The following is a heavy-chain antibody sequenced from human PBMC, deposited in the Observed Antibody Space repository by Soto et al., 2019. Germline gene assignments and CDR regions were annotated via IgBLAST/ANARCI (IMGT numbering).Heavy chain of an antibody. V-gene: IGHV4-4*02. CDR1: GGSISSSNW. CDR2: IYHSGST. D-gene: IGHD3-10*01. Sequence: SETLSLTCAVSGGSISSSNWWSWVRQPPGKGLEWIGEIYHSGSTNYNPSLKSRLTISVDKSKNQFSLKLSSVTAADTAVYYCARMMVRGEDWFDPWGQGTQVTVSS. CDR3: ARMMVRGEDWFDP. J-gene: IGHJ5*02.